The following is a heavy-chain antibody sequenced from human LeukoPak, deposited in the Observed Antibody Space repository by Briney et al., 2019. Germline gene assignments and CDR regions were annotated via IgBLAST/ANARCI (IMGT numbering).Heavy chain of an antibody. CDR2: IFHSGST. Sequence: PSESLSLTCAVSGGSISSSWWSWVRQPPGKGLEWIGEIFHSGSTNYNPSLKSRVTISVDKSKNHFSLELTSVTAADTAVYYCARDIAYAFDIWGQGTMVTVSS. J-gene: IGHJ3*02. CDR1: GGSISSSW. CDR3: ARDIAYAFDI. D-gene: IGHD6-13*01. V-gene: IGHV4-4*02.